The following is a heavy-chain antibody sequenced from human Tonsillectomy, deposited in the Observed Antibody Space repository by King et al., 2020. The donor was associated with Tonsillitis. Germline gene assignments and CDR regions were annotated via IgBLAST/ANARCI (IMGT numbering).Heavy chain of an antibody. V-gene: IGHV3-30*02. CDR1: GFTFSTYA. D-gene: IGHD3-22*01. CDR3: AKHLEYYDTTGYYRLQ. Sequence: VQLVESGGGVVQPGGSLRLSCAASGFTFSTYAMHWVRQAPGKGLEWVAFLRYDGSNKYYANSVKGRFTVSRDNSKNTLYLQMNSLRAEDTAVYYCAKHLEYYDTTGYYRLQWGQGTVVTVSS. CDR2: LRYDGSNK. J-gene: IGHJ4*02.